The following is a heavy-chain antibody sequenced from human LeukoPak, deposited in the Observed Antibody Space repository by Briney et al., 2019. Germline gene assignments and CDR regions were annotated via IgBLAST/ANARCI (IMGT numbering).Heavy chain of an antibody. V-gene: IGHV4-34*01. CDR1: GGSFSGYY. J-gene: IGHJ4*02. CDR3: ATSTTGWSPVDN. CDR2: INHSGST. D-gene: IGHD6-19*01. Sequence: SETLSLTCAVYGGSFSGYYWSWIRQPPGKGLEWIGEINHSGSTNYNSSLKSRVTISVDTSKNRFSLRLTSVTAADAAVYYCATSTTGWSPVDNWGQGTLVTVSS.